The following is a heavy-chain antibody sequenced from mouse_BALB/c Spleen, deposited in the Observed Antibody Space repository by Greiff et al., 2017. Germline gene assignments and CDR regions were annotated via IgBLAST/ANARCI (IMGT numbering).Heavy chain of an antibody. Sequence: EVKLVESGGGLVKPGGSLKLSCAASGFTFSSYAMSWVRQTPEKRLEWVASISSGGSTYYPDSVKGRFTISRDNARNILYLQMSSLRSEDTAMYYCARVREALYGNYPFAYWGQGTLVTVSA. J-gene: IGHJ3*01. V-gene: IGHV5-6-5*01. CDR3: ARVREALYGNYPFAY. D-gene: IGHD2-10*02. CDR2: ISSGGST. CDR1: GFTFSSYA.